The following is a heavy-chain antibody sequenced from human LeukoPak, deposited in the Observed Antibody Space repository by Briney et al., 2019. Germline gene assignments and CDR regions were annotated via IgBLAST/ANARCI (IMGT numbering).Heavy chain of an antibody. CDR1: GYSINNYY. D-gene: IGHD6-6*01. CDR3: ARIRSPASSSSLDP. CDR2: MSNSGTT. Sequence: SSETLSLTCTVSGYSINNYYWSWIRQPPGKGLKWIGHMSNSGTTSYNPSLKSRVTLSVDTSKNQFSLKLTSVTAADTAVYYCARIRSPASSSSLDPWGQGTLVIVSS. J-gene: IGHJ5*02. V-gene: IGHV4-59*01.